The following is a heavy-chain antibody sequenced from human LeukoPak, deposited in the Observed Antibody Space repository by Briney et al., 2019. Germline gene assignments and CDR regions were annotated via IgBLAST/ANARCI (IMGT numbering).Heavy chain of an antibody. Sequence: PGGSLRLSCAVSGFTFTDYYMSWVRQAPGKGLEWVANIKQDGSEKYYVDSAKGRFTSSRDNAKNSLYLQMNSLRAEDTAVYYCARDGQFGASYYYYGMDVWGQGTTVTVSS. V-gene: IGHV3-7*01. CDR3: ARDGQFGASYYYYGMDV. CDR1: GFTFTDYY. J-gene: IGHJ6*02. D-gene: IGHD1-26*01. CDR2: IKQDGSEK.